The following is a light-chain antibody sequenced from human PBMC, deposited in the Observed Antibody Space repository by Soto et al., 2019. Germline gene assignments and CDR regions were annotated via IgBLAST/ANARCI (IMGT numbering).Light chain of an antibody. CDR3: QQSYSTPQT. J-gene: IGKJ4*01. CDR1: QSISSY. CDR2: GAS. Sequence: DIQMTQSPSSLSATVGDRVTITCRASQSISSYLNWYQQKPGKAPKLLIYGASTLQSGVPSRFSGSGPGTDFTLTLNSLQPEDFATYYCQQSYSTPQTFGGGTKVDIK. V-gene: IGKV1-39*01.